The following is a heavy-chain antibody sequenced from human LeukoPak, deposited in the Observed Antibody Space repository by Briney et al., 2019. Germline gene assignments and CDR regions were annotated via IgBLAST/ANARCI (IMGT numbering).Heavy chain of an antibody. D-gene: IGHD5-12*01. CDR1: GFTVSSNY. J-gene: IGHJ4*02. CDR3: ARGIVATIQPEDY. CDR2: IYSGGST. Sequence: GGSLRLSCAASGFTVSSNYMFWVRQAPGKGLEWVSVIYSGGSTYYADSVKGRFTISRDNSKNTVYLQMNSLRAEDTAVYYCARGIVATIQPEDYWGQGTLVTVSS. V-gene: IGHV3-66*01.